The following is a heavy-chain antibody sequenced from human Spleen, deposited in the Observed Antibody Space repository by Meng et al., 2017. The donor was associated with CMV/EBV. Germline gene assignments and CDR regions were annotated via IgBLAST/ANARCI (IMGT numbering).Heavy chain of an antibody. D-gene: IGHD1-14*01. CDR1: GGSISSSSYY. J-gene: IGHJ4*02. Sequence: PLQEWGPGLAKPSEPLPLPCPVSGGSISSSSYYWAWIRQPPGEGLEWIGSVVYSGTTYYTSSLKSRVSISVDTSKNQFSLKLSSVTAADTAVYYCARHHHSPTFDYWGQGTLVTVSS. V-gene: IGHV4-39*01. CDR3: ARHHHSPTFDY. CDR2: VVYSGTT.